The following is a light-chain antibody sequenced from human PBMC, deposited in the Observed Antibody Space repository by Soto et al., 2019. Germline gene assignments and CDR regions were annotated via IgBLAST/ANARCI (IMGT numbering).Light chain of an antibody. CDR2: KAS. Sequence: DIQMTQSPSTLSASVGDRVTITCLASQSISSWLAWYQQKPGKAPKLLIYKASSLESGVPSRFSGSGSGTEFTLTISSLQPDDFATYYCQKCKVAPFTFGGGTKVDI. J-gene: IGKJ4*01. CDR3: QKCKVAPFT. CDR1: QSISSW. V-gene: IGKV1-5*03.